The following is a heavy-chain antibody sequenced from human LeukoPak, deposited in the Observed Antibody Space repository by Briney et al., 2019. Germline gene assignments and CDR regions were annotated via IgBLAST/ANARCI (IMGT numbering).Heavy chain of an antibody. Sequence: GGSLRLSCAASGFTFRSYAMSWVRQAPGKGLEWVSVISGSGDSTYYADSVKDRFTISRDNSKNTLYLQMNSLRAEDTAVYYCATTSGYSYGYLDYRGQGTLVTVSS. J-gene: IGHJ4*02. CDR1: GFTFRSYA. V-gene: IGHV3-23*01. D-gene: IGHD5-18*01. CDR3: ATTSGYSYGYLDY. CDR2: ISGSGDST.